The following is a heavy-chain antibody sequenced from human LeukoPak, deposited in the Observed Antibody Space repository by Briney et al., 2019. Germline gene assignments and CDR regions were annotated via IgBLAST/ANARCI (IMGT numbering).Heavy chain of an antibody. Sequence: PGGSLRLSCSASGFTFSTYWMSWVRQAPGKGLEWVSAISGSGGSTYYADSVKGRFTISRDNSKNTLYLQMNSLRAEDTAVYYCAKDEQWLVPPNAFDIWGQGTMVTVSS. CDR3: AKDEQWLVPPNAFDI. CDR2: ISGSGGST. CDR1: GFTFSTYW. V-gene: IGHV3-23*01. D-gene: IGHD6-19*01. J-gene: IGHJ3*02.